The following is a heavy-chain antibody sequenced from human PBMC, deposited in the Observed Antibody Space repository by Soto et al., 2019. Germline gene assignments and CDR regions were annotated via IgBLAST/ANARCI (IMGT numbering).Heavy chain of an antibody. J-gene: IGHJ6*02. CDR3: ARDSYIGPRPDDYYGMDV. CDR2: INDSGST. D-gene: IGHD6-6*01. CDR1: GGSFSDYY. V-gene: IGHV4-34*01. Sequence: SETLSLTCAVSGGSFSDYYWSWIRHYPGKGLEWIGEINDSGSTNYNPSLKSRVTISMNTSKTQFSLKVNSVTAADTAVYYCARDSYIGPRPDDYYGMDVWGQGTTVTVSS.